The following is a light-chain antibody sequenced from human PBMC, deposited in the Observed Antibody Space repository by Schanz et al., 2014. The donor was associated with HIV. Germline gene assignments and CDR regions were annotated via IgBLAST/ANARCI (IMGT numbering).Light chain of an antibody. CDR3: QQYGSS. CDR2: DTS. J-gene: IGKJ3*01. CDR1: QSVSFK. Sequence: EIVLTQSPGTLSLSRGERATLSCRASQSVSFKLAWYQQKPGQAPRLLIYDTSGRATGIPDRFSGSGAGTDFTLTISRLEPEDFAVYYCQQYGSSFGPGTKVEIK. V-gene: IGKV3-20*01.